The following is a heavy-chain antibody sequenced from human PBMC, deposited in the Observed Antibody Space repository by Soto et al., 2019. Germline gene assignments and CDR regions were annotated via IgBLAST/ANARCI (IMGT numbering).Heavy chain of an antibody. J-gene: IGHJ6*02. D-gene: IGHD2-15*01. V-gene: IGHV1-18*04. CDR2: ISAYNGNT. Sequence: QVQLVQSGAEVKKPGASVEVSCKASGYTFTSYGISWVRQAPGQGLEWMGWISAYNGNTNYAQKLQGRVTMTTDTSTSTAYMELRSLRSDDTAVYYCARVGYCSGGSCYLGHYYYYYGMDVWGQGTTVTVSS. CDR3: ARVGYCSGGSCYLGHYYYYYGMDV. CDR1: GYTFTSYG.